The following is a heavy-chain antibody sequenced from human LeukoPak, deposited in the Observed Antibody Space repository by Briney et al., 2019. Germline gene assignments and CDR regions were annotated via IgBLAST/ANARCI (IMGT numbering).Heavy chain of an antibody. J-gene: IGHJ6*03. V-gene: IGHV1-2*02. Sequence: ASVKVSCKASGYTFTGYYIHWVRQAPGQGLEWMGWIKPNSGDTNYAQKFQGRVTMTRDTSISTAYMDLSRLRSDDTAVYYCARGNIAVAVNLAPRGHMDVWGKGTTVTISS. CDR1: GYTFTGYY. D-gene: IGHD6-19*01. CDR3: ARGNIAVAVNLAPRGHMDV. CDR2: IKPNSGDT.